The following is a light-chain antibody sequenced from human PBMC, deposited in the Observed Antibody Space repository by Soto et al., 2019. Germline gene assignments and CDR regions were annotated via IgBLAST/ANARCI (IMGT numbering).Light chain of an antibody. J-gene: IGKJ1*01. CDR2: GAS. CDR3: QQYMSSVT. Sequence: SLSPGQRATLSCRASQSVDTTFFAWYQKKPGQAPRLLIYGASKRATGIPDRFSGSGSGTDFTLIISRLEPEDFAVYYCQQYMSSVTFGQGTKVEIK. V-gene: IGKV3-20*01. CDR1: QSVDTTF.